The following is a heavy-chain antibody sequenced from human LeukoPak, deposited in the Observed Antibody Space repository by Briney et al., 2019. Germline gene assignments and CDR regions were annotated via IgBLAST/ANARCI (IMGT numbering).Heavy chain of an antibody. V-gene: IGHV1-2*06. CDR3: ARDRYYDSSGYNHDY. CDR2: INPNSGGT. D-gene: IGHD3-22*01. CDR1: GYTFTGYY. J-gene: IGHJ4*02. Sequence: ASVKVSCKASGYTFTGYYMHWVRQAPGQGLEWMGRINPNSGGTNYAQKFQGRVTMTRDTSISTAYMELSSLRSEDTAVYYCARDRYYDSSGYNHDYWGQGTLVTVSS.